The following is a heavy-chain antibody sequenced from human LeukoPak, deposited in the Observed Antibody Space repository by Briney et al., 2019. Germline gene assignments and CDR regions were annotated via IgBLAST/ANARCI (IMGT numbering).Heavy chain of an antibody. Sequence: ASVKVSCKASGYTFTSYGISWVRQAPGQGLEWMGWISAYNGNTNYAQKLQGRVTMTTDTSTSTAYMELRSLRSDDTAVYYCAREATVTASGVYYYYYMDVWGKGTTVTVSS. V-gene: IGHV1-18*01. CDR1: GYTFTSYG. J-gene: IGHJ6*03. D-gene: IGHD4-11*01. CDR3: AREATVTASGVYYYYYMDV. CDR2: ISAYNGNT.